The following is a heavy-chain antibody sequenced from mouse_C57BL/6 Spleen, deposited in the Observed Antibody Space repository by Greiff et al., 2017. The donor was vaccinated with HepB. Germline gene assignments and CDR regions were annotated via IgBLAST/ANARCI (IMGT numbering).Heavy chain of an antibody. D-gene: IGHD2-5*01. Sequence: EVQGVESEGGLVQPGRSMKLSCTASGFTLSDYYMAWVRQVPEKGLEWVANMNYDGSSTYYLDSLKSRFIISRDNAKNILYLQMSSLKSEDSATYYCAREGYYSKMYYAMDYWGQGTSVTVSS. CDR2: MNYDGSST. CDR1: GFTLSDYY. CDR3: AREGYYSKMYYAMDY. V-gene: IGHV5-16*01. J-gene: IGHJ4*01.